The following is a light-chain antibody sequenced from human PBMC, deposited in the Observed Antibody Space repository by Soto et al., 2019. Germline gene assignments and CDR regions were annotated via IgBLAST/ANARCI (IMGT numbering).Light chain of an antibody. J-gene: IGLJ1*01. CDR2: GVT. CDR3: SSFTTSYFYV. Sequence: QSALTQPASVSGSPGQSITLSCAGTTNDIGSYNYVSWYQQHPGKAPKLLIHGVTRRPSGVSSRFSASKSAYTASLTISGLQAEDEANYYCSSFTTSYFYVFGPGTKLTVL. CDR1: TNDIGSYNY. V-gene: IGLV2-14*01.